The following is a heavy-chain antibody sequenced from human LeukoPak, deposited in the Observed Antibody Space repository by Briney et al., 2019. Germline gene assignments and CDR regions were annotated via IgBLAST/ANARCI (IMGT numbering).Heavy chain of an antibody. D-gene: IGHD1-1*01. CDR2: TYYRSKLYN. V-gene: IGHV6-1*01. Sequence: SQTLSLTCAISGDSFSSNSVAWTWIRQSPSRGLEWLGRTYYRSKLYNDYAVSVKSRITINADTSKNQFSLQLKSVTPEDTAVYYCARGNWNDLDLDYWGQGTLVTVSS. CDR3: ARGNWNDLDLDY. CDR1: GDSFSSNSVA. J-gene: IGHJ4*02.